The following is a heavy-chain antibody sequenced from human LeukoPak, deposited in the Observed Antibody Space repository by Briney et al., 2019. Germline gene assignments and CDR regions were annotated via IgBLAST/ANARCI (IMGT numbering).Heavy chain of an antibody. Sequence: ASVKVSCKASGYTFTSYYMHWVRQAPGRGLEWMGIINPSGGSTSYAQKFQGRVTMTRDMSTSTVYMELSSLRSEDTAVYYCARDARYSGYANYYYYYMDVWGKGTTVTVSS. CDR3: ARDARYSGYANYYYYYMDV. CDR1: GYTFTSYY. J-gene: IGHJ6*03. D-gene: IGHD5-12*01. V-gene: IGHV1-46*01. CDR2: INPSGGST.